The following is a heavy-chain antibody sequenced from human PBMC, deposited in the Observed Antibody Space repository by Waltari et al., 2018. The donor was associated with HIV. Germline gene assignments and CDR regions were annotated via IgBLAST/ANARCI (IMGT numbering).Heavy chain of an antibody. Sequence: QVQLVESGGGVVQPGGSLRLSCAASGFTFSSYAMHWVRQAPGKGLEWVAVISYDGSNKYYADSVKGRFTISRDNSKNTLYLQMNSLRAEDTAVYYCARDQGGEQQLAYDYWGQGTLVTVSS. CDR2: ISYDGSNK. CDR3: ARDQGGEQQLAYDY. J-gene: IGHJ4*02. CDR1: GFTFSSYA. V-gene: IGHV3-30*01. D-gene: IGHD6-13*01.